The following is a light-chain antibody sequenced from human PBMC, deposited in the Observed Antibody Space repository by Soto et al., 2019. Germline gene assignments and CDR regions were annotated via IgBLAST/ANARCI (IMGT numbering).Light chain of an antibody. CDR3: QQYNSYSPLFT. CDR2: KAS. V-gene: IGKV1-5*03. CDR1: QSISSW. J-gene: IGKJ3*01. Sequence: DIQMTQSPSTLSASVGDRVTITCRASQSISSWLAWYQQKPGKAPKLLIYKASSLESGVPSRFSRSVSGTEFTLTISSLQPDDFATYYCQQYNSYSPLFTFGPGTKVDIK.